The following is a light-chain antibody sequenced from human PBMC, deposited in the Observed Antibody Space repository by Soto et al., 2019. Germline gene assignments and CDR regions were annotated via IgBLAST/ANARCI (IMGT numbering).Light chain of an antibody. J-gene: IGKJ1*01. CDR1: QSVNSNY. CDR3: QQYDSPPRT. CDR2: GAS. V-gene: IGKV3-20*01. Sequence: EIVLTQSPGTLSLSPGERATLSCRASQSVNSNYLAWYQQKPGQGPRVLMYGASSRATGIPDRFSGSGSGTDFTLTIRRLEPEDFAVYYCQQYDSPPRTFGQGTKVEIK.